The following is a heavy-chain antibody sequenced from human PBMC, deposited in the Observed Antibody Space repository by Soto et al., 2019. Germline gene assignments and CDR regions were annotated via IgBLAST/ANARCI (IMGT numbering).Heavy chain of an antibody. D-gene: IGHD2-15*01. Sequence: WGSLRLSCAASGFTFSSYGMHWVRQAPGKGLEWVAVISYDGSNKYYADSVKGRFTISRDNSKNTLYLQMSSLRAEDTAVYYCAKDKGYSGGPGLSGYWGPGTLRTGSS. CDR1: GFTFSSYG. CDR3: AKDKGYSGGPGLSGY. CDR2: ISYDGSNK. V-gene: IGHV3-30*18. J-gene: IGHJ4*02.